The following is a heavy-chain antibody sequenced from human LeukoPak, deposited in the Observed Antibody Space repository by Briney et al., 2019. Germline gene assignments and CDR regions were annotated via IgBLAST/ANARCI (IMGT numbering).Heavy chain of an antibody. D-gene: IGHD3-22*01. CDR2: ISYDGSNK. Sequence: PGGSLRLSCAASGFTFSSYAMHWVRQAPGKGLEWVAAISYDGSNKYYAASVKGRFTISRDNSKTTLYLQMNSLRAEDTAVYYCARDGKPDYYDSSGYDYFDYWGQGTLVTVSS. CDR1: GFTFSSYA. V-gene: IGHV3-30-3*01. J-gene: IGHJ4*02. CDR3: ARDGKPDYYDSSGYDYFDY.